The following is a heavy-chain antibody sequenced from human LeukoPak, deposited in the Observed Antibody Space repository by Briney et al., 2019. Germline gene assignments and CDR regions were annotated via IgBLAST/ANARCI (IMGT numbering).Heavy chain of an antibody. CDR1: GYTFTSYG. J-gene: IGHJ5*02. Sequence: GASVKVSCKASGYTFTSYGISWVRQAPGQGLEWMGWISAYNGNTNYAQKLQGRVTMTTDTSTSTAYMELRSLRSDDTAVYYCARDTSGMITCGGETFDPWGQGTLVTVSS. D-gene: IGHD3-16*01. V-gene: IGHV1-18*01. CDR2: ISAYNGNT. CDR3: ARDTSGMITCGGETFDP.